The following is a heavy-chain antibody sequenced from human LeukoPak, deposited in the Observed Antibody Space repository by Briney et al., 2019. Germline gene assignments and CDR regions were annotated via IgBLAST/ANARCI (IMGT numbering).Heavy chain of an antibody. V-gene: IGHV4-34*01. CDR3: ARVLDSSGYYYGFDP. Sequence: SETLSLTCAVYGGSLSGYYWSWIRQPPGKGLEWIGEINHSGSTNYNPSLKSRVTISVDTSKNQFSLKLGSVTAADTAVYYCARVLDSSGYYYGFDPWGQGTLVTVSS. D-gene: IGHD3-22*01. J-gene: IGHJ5*02. CDR1: GGSLSGYY. CDR2: INHSGST.